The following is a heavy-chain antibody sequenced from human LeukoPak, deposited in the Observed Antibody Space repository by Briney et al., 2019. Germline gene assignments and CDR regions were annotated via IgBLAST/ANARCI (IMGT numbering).Heavy chain of an antibody. Sequence: PSETLSLTCTVSGGSISSGGYYWSWIRLHPGKGLEWIGYIYYSGSTYYNPSLKSRVTISVDTSKNQFSPKLSSVAAADTAVYYCASPGGSSADGDYWGQGTLVTVSS. CDR2: IYYSGST. J-gene: IGHJ4*02. CDR3: ASPGGSSADGDY. D-gene: IGHD3-10*01. CDR1: GGSISSGGYY. V-gene: IGHV4-31*03.